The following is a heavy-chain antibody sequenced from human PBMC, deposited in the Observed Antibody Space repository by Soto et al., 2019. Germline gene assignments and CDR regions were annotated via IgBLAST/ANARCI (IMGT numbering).Heavy chain of an antibody. CDR3: ASDLSGRADV. Sequence: EVQLVESGGGLVRPGGSLRLSCAASGFTFSSYWMHWVRQAPGKGLVWVSRMNEDGGTTDYADSVKGRFTISRDNAKNTLNLQMNSLRVEDTAVYYCASDLSGRADVWGQGTKVTVSS. J-gene: IGHJ6*02. V-gene: IGHV3-74*02. D-gene: IGHD3-10*01. CDR1: GFTFSSYW. CDR2: MNEDGGTT.